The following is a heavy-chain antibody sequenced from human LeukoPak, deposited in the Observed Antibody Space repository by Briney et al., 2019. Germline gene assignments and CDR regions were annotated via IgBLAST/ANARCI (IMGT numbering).Heavy chain of an antibody. Sequence: SQTLSLTCPISGDSFCSYTAAWNWIRQSPSRGLEWLGRTYYRSKWYNDYAVSVKSRLTINPDTSKNQFSLQLNSVTPEDTAVYYCARGGGGARGFETWGQGKMVTVSS. CDR2: TYYRSKWYN. CDR1: GDSFCSYTAA. D-gene: IGHD2-15*01. J-gene: IGHJ3*01. CDR3: ARGGGGARGFET. V-gene: IGHV6-1*01.